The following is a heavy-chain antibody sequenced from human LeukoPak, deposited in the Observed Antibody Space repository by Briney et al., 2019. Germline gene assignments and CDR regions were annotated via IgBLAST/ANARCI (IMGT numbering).Heavy chain of an antibody. CDR3: ARDRYYGMDV. J-gene: IGHJ6*02. CDR2: VYYIGTT. Sequence: PSETLSLTCTVSGGSTTSYYWSWIRQPPRKGLEWIGYVYYIGTTNYSPSLKSRVTISVDTSKNQFSLKLSSVTAADTAVYYCARDRYYGMDVWGQGTTVTVSS. V-gene: IGHV4-59*01. CDR1: GGSTTSYY.